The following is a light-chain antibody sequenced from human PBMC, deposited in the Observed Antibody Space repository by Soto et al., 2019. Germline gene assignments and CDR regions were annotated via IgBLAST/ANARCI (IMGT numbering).Light chain of an antibody. CDR2: DAS. V-gene: IGKV1-5*01. CDR3: QQYNTYSSLT. CDR1: QSVSGW. J-gene: IGKJ4*01. Sequence: DIQITQSPSTLSSSVLETFSVTCRASQSVSGWLAWYQQKPGEAPKLLIYDASALPRGVPSRFSGSGSGTKFTLTITSLQPDDFATYYCQQYNTYSSLTFGGGTKVDIK.